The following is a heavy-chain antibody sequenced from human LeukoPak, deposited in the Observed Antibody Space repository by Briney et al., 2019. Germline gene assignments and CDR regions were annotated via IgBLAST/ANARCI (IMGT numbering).Heavy chain of an antibody. D-gene: IGHD3-10*01. CDR1: GFTFSDYS. J-gene: IGHJ4*02. CDR2: ISSSSSSI. CDR3: ATDRGFY. Sequence: GGSLRLSCAASGFTFSDYSMNWVRQAPGKGPEWISYISSSSSSIYFADSVKGRFTISRDNAKNSLYLQMNNLRAEDTAVYYCATDRGFYWGQGTLVTVSS. V-gene: IGHV3-48*01.